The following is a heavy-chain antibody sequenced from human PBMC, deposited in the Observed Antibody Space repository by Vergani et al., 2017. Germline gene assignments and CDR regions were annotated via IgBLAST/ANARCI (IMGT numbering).Heavy chain of an antibody. Sequence: QLQLQESGPGLVKPSETLSLTCTVPGGSISSSSYYWGWIRQPPGKGLEWIGSIFYIGSTYNNPSLKSRVTIFVDASKNQFSLKLTSVTAADTAVYYCARRLNGYSYGPVAFDIWGQGTMVTVSS. V-gene: IGHV4-39*01. J-gene: IGHJ3*02. D-gene: IGHD5-18*01. CDR3: ARRLNGYSYGPVAFDI. CDR2: IFYIGST. CDR1: GGSISSSSYY.